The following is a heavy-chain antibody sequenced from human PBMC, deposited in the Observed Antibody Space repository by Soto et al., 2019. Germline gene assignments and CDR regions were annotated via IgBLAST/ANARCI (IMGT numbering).Heavy chain of an antibody. V-gene: IGHV3-21*01. CDR1: GFTFSSYS. CDR3: ARDEYYDILTGYYSDRYYYYMDV. D-gene: IGHD3-9*01. Sequence: GGSLRLSCAASGFTFSSYSMNWVRQAPGKGLEWVPSISSSSSYIYYADSVKGRFTISRDNAKNSLYLQMNSLRAEDTAVYYCARDEYYDILTGYYSDRYYYYMDVWGKGTTVTVSS. CDR2: ISSSSSYI. J-gene: IGHJ6*03.